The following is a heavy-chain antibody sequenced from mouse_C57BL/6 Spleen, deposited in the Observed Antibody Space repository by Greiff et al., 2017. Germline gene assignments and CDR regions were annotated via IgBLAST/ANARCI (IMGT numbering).Heavy chain of an antibody. CDR1: GYSFTSYY. CDR2: IYPGSGNT. J-gene: IGHJ3*01. D-gene: IGHD1-1*01. Sequence: QVQLQQSGPELVKPGASVKISCKASGYSFTSYYIHWVKQRPGQGLEWIGWIYPGSGNTKYNAKFKGKATLTADTSSSTAYMQLSSLTSEDSAVYYCARNYGSSQAWFAYWGQGTLVTVSA. CDR3: ARNYGSSQAWFAY. V-gene: IGHV1-66*01.